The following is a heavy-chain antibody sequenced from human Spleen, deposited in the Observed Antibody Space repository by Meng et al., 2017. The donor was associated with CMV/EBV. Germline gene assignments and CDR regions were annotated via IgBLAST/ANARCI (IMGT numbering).Heavy chain of an antibody. Sequence: ASLKHSCKASGDTFTGYYMHWVRQAPGQGLEWMGIINPSVTDTNYAQKFQDRVSMTRDTSTSAVYMELSNLRSEDTAVYYCAREAVADDAFDIWGQGTIVTVSS. J-gene: IGHJ3*02. D-gene: IGHD6-19*01. CDR3: AREAVADDAFDI. V-gene: IGHV1-46*01. CDR1: GDTFTGYY. CDR2: INPSVTDT.